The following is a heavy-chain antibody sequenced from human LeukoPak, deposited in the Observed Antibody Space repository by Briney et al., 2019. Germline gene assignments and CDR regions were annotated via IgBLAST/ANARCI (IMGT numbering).Heavy chain of an antibody. J-gene: IGHJ5*02. V-gene: IGHV4-39*01. CDR1: GGSISISSYY. CDR3: ARQVGANNWFDP. CDR2: IYYTGST. Sequence: SETLSLTCTVSGGSISISSYYWGWIRQPPGKGLEYIGSIYYTGSTHYNPSLKSRVTISVDTSKNQFSLNLSSVTAADTAVYYCARQVGANNWFDPWGQGTLVTVSS. D-gene: IGHD1-26*01.